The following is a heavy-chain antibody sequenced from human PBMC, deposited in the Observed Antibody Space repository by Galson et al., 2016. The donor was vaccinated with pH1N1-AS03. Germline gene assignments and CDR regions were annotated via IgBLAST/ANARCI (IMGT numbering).Heavy chain of an antibody. CDR3: ARAGIAASYFHYYYLDV. V-gene: IGHV3-7*04. J-gene: IGHJ6*03. CDR1: GFTFSSYW. D-gene: IGHD6-25*01. Sequence: SLRLSCAASGFTFSSYWMSWVRQAPGKGLEWVANIKEDGSEKYYEDSVKGRFTISRDNGKNSLYLQMNSLRAEDTAVYFCARAGIAASYFHYYYLDVWGKGATVTVSS. CDR2: IKEDGSEK.